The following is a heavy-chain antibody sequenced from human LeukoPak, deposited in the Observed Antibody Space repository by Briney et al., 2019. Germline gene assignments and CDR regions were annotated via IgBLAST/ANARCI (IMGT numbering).Heavy chain of an antibody. J-gene: IGHJ4*02. CDR2: INHSGST. Sequence: SETLSLXCAVYGGSYSGYYWSWIRQPPGKGLEWIGEINHSGSTNYNPSLKSRVTISVDTSKNQFSLTLSSVTAADTAVYYCARDYYGDYGDYWGQETLVTVSS. D-gene: IGHD4-17*01. V-gene: IGHV4-34*01. CDR1: GGSYSGYY. CDR3: ARDYYGDYGDY.